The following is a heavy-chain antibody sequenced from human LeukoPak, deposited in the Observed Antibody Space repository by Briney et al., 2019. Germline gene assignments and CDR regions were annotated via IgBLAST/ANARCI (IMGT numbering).Heavy chain of an antibody. CDR3: ARARRSLLLFDY. CDR2: INHSGST. CDR1: GGSFSGYY. D-gene: IGHD2-21*02. V-gene: IGHV4-34*01. J-gene: IGHJ4*02. Sequence: PSETLSLTCAVYGGSFSGYYWSWIRQPPGKGLEWIGEINHSGSTNYNPSLKSRVTISVDTSKNQFSLKLSSVTAADTAVYYCARARRSLLLFDYWGQGTLVTVSS.